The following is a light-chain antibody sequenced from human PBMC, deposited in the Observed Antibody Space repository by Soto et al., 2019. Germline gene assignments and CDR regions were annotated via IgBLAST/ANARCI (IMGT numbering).Light chain of an antibody. J-gene: IGKJ2*01. CDR2: GAS. CDR3: QQYNNWPPYT. V-gene: IGKV3-15*01. CDR1: QSVSSQ. Sequence: EVVMTHSPATLSVSPGERATLSCRASQSVSSQLAWYQQKPGQAPRLLIYGASTRATGIPVRFSGSGSGTEFTLTISSLQSEDFAVYYCQQYNNWPPYTFGQGT.